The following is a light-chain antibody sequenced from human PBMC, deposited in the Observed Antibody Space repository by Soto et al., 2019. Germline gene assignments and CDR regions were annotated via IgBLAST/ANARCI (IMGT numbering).Light chain of an antibody. CDR1: RSIGTY. J-gene: IGKJ4*01. V-gene: IGKV3-11*01. Sequence: EIVLTQSPATVSLSPGERATLSCRASRSIGTYLAWYQQKPGQAPRLLIYDSSIMSTGVPARFSGSGSGTDFTLTINSLEPEDFAIYYCQQRSNWPPLTFGGGTRVDI. CDR2: DSS. CDR3: QQRSNWPPLT.